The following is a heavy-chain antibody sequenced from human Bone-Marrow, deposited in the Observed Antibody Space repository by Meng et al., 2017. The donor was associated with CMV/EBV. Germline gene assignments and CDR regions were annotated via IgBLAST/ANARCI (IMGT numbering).Heavy chain of an antibody. D-gene: IGHD3-3*02. J-gene: IGHJ4*02. CDR1: GESVGDCY. V-gene: IGHV4-34*01. CDR2: IYHSRRT. Sequence: SATPSLTSAVYGESVGDCYWSWLRQPPGKGLKWIGEIYHSRRTNYNPSLKSRVTISVDTSKNQFSLKLSSVTAADTAVYYCASLLGIWGQGTLVTVSS. CDR3: ASLLGI.